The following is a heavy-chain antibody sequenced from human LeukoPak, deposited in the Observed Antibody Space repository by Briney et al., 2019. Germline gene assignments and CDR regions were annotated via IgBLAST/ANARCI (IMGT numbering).Heavy chain of an antibody. J-gene: IGHJ4*02. Sequence: ASVKVSCKVSGYTLTELSMHWVRQAPGKGLEGMGGFDPEDGETIYAQKFQGRVTMTEDTSTDTAYMELSSLRSEDTAVYYCATDLLGYSGYDLRYWGQGTLVTVSS. V-gene: IGHV1-24*01. D-gene: IGHD5-12*01. CDR2: FDPEDGET. CDR1: GYTLTELS. CDR3: ATDLLGYSGYDLRY.